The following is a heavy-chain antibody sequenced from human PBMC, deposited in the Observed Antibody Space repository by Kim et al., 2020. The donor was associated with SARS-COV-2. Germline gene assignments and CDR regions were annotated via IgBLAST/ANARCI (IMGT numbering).Heavy chain of an antibody. J-gene: IGHJ3*02. CDR3: ARGSEGAFDI. CDR2: GHT. Sequence: GHTGSAQKVQGRVTMTRKTSIATAYMELSSLRSDDTAVYYCARGSEGAFDIWGQGTVVTVSS. V-gene: IGHV1-8*01.